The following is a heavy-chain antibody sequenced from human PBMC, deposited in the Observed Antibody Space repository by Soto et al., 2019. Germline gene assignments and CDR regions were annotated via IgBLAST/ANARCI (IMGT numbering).Heavy chain of an antibody. CDR2: ISYDGSNK. J-gene: IGHJ4*02. V-gene: IGHV3-30*03. D-gene: IGHD3-3*01. Sequence: GGSLRLSCAASGFTFSSYGMHWVRQAPGKGLEWVAVISYDGSNKYYADSVKGRFTISRDNSKDTLYLQMNSLRAEDTAVYYCASSSGGVVIYYFDYWGQGTLVTVSS. CDR3: ASSSGGVVIYYFDY. CDR1: GFTFSSYG.